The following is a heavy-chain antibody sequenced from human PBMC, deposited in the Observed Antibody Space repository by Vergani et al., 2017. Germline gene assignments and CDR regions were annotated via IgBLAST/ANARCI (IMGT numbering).Heavy chain of an antibody. CDR2: IIPIFGTA. CDR1: GYTFTDHY. D-gene: IGHD3-22*01. Sequence: VPLVQSGAEVKKPGATMKISCKVSGYTFTDHYMHWVRQAPGQGLEWMGRIIPIFGTANYAQKFQGRVTITADESTSTAYMELSSLRSEDTAVYYCARGTSQGTYYYDSSGYVYWGQGTLVTVSS. CDR3: ARGTSQGTYYYDSSGYVY. V-gene: IGHV1-69*13. J-gene: IGHJ4*02.